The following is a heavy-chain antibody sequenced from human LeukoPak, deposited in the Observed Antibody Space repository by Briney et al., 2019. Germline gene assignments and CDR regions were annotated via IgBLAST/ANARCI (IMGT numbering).Heavy chain of an antibody. J-gene: IGHJ4*02. D-gene: IGHD3-22*01. V-gene: IGHV1-2*02. CDR3: ARGHPSYYYDMVFNY. Sequence: ASVKVSCKASGYTFTGYYMHWVRQAPGQGLEWMGWINPNSGGTNYAQKFQGRVTMTRDTSISTAYMELSRLRSDDTAVYYCARGHPSYYYDMVFNYWGQGTLVTVSS. CDR1: GYTFTGYY. CDR2: INPNSGGT.